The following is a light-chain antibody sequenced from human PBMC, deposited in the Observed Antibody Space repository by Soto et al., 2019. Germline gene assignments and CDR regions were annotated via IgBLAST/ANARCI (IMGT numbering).Light chain of an antibody. J-gene: IGLJ2*01. V-gene: IGLV2-14*01. CDR2: DVS. Sequence: QSALTQPASLSGSPGQSITISCTGTGSDVGGYNYVSWYQQHPGTAPKLMIYDVSNRPSGVSNRFSGSKSGNTASLTISGLQAEDEADYYCSSYTSNNTQVFGGGTKVTVL. CDR3: SSYTSNNTQV. CDR1: GSDVGGYNY.